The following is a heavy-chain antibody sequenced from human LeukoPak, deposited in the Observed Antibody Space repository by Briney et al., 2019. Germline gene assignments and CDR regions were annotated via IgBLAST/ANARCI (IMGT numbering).Heavy chain of an antibody. V-gene: IGHV4-39*07. J-gene: IGHJ4*02. CDR1: GGSISSSSYY. D-gene: IGHD1-26*01. CDR3: ARADGEWEPFDY. CDR2: IYYSGST. Sequence: SETLSLTCTVSGGSISSSSYYWGWIRQPPGKGLEWIGSIYYSGSTYYNPSLKSRVTISVDTSKNQFSLKLSSVTAADTAVYYCARADGEWEPFDYWGQGTLVTVSS.